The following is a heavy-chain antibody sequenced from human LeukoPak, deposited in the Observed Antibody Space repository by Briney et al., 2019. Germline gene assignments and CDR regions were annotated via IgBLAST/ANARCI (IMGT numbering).Heavy chain of an antibody. Sequence: TGGSLRLSCAASGFTFRSYSMNWVRQAPGKGLEWVSYISSTSSTIYYAASVKGRFPISRDKVKPSMYRQMHSLRDGDTDVYYCAPGGYFDLWGRGTLVTVSS. CDR1: GFTFRSYS. D-gene: IGHD3-16*01. J-gene: IGHJ2*01. CDR3: APGGYFDL. CDR2: ISSTSSTI. V-gene: IGHV3-48*02.